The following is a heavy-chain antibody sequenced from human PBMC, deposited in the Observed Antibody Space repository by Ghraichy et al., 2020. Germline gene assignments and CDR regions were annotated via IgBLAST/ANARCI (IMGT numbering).Heavy chain of an antibody. CDR3: ARHYYDSSGYYPHPFDY. D-gene: IGHD3-22*01. CDR2: VYYRGST. V-gene: IGHV4-39*01. J-gene: IGHJ4*02. Sequence: KRLEWIGSVYYRGSTYYNPSLKSRVTISVDTSKNQFSLKLSSVTAADTAVYYCARHYYDSSGYYPHPFDYWGKGKLFT.